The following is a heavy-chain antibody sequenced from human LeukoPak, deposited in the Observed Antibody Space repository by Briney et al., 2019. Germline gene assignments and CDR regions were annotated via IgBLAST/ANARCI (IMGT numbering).Heavy chain of an antibody. Sequence: GRSLRLSCAASGFTFSSYGMYWVRQAPGKGLEWVAVISYHGSNKYYADSVKGRFTISRDNAKNTLYLQMNSLRAEDTAVYYCAREGSDYDVDYWGQGTLVTVSS. CDR1: GFTFSSYG. D-gene: IGHD5-12*01. CDR3: AREGSDYDVDY. J-gene: IGHJ4*02. V-gene: IGHV3-30*03. CDR2: ISYHGSNK.